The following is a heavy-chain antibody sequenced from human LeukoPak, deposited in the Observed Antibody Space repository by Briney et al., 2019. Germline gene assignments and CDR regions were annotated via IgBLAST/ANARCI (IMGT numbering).Heavy chain of an antibody. D-gene: IGHD3-10*01. Sequence: SETLSLTCAVSGYSISSRYYWGWIRQPPGKGLEWIGSIYHSGSTYYNPSLKSRVTISVDTSKNQFSLKLSSVTAADTAVYYCARRITMVRGLFDYWGQGTLVTVSS. CDR1: GYSISSRYY. V-gene: IGHV4-38-2*01. CDR2: IYHSGST. CDR3: ARRITMVRGLFDY. J-gene: IGHJ4*02.